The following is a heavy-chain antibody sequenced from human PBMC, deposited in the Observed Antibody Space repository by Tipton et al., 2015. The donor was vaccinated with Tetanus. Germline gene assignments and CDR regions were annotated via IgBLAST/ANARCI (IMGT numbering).Heavy chain of an antibody. CDR1: GGTFSKYA. D-gene: IGHD3-22*01. Sequence: QSGPEVKKPGSSVKVSCKASGGTFSKYALNWVRQAPGQGLEWMGGIIPGFRTANYAQKFQGRLTIAADESTNTVNLELSSLRSDDTAVYYCARGMDYDSSGIDDFWGQGTLVTVSS. J-gene: IGHJ4*02. V-gene: IGHV1-69*01. CDR2: IIPGFRTA. CDR3: ARGMDYDSSGIDDF.